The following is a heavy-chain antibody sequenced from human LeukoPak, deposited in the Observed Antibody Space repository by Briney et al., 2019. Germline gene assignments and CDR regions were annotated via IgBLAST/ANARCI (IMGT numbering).Heavy chain of an antibody. Sequence: GGSLRLSCAASGFTFSTYEMNWVRQAPGKGLEWVSYISNGDGTIKYADSVKGRFTISRDNSKNTLYLQMNSLRAEDTAVYYCANTELWLYQYDYWGQGTLVTVSS. CDR3: ANTELWLYQYDY. V-gene: IGHV3-48*03. CDR1: GFTFSTYE. CDR2: ISNGDGTI. J-gene: IGHJ4*02. D-gene: IGHD5-18*01.